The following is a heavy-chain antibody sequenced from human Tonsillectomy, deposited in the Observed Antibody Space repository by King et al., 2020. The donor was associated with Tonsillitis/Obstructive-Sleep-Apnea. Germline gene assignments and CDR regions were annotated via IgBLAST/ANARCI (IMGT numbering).Heavy chain of an antibody. CDR2: ISYDGSNK. J-gene: IGHJ6*04. CDR3: AKDLMIFGVVGMDV. D-gene: IGHD3-3*01. CDR1: GLTFRSYG. V-gene: IGHV3-30*18. Sequence: VQLVESGGGVVQPGRSLRLSCAASGLTFRSYGMHWVRQAPGKGLEGVAVISYDGSNKHYADSVKGRFTISRDNSKNTLYLQINRLRAEDTAVYYCAKDLMIFGVVGMDVWGKGTTVTVSS.